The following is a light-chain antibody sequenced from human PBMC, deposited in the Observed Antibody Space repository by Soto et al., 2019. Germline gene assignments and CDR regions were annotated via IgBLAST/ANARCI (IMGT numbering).Light chain of an antibody. CDR3: QKYNSAPPT. Sequence: DIQMTQSPSSLSASVGDRVTITCRASQGITNFLAWYQQKPGKVPKLLIYAAFTLQSGVPSRFSGSGSGTDFTLTISSLQPEDVATYYCQKYNSAPPTFGQGTKVEIK. CDR2: AAF. J-gene: IGKJ1*01. CDR1: QGITNF. V-gene: IGKV1-27*01.